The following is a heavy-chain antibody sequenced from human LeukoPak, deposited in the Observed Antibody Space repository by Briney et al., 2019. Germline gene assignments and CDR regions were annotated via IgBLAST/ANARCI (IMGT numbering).Heavy chain of an antibody. J-gene: IGHJ4*02. CDR1: GGSFSGYY. CDR3: AREGDY. Sequence: SETLSLTCAVCGGSFSGYYWSWIRQPPGKGLEWIGEINHSGSTNYNPSLKSRVTISVDTSKNQFSLKLSSVTAADTAVYYCAREGDYWGQGTLVTVSS. V-gene: IGHV4-34*01. CDR2: INHSGST.